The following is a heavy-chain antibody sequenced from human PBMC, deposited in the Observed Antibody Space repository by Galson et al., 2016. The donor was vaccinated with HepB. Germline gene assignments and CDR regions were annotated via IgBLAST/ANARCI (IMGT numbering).Heavy chain of an antibody. J-gene: IGHJ6*02. Sequence: SCKASGGTFSSYTISWVRQAPGQGLEWMGGIVPIFGTGNYARKFQGRVTITADESTRTAYMELSSLRSEDTAVYYCARGRGLWFGEGTPYYGMDVWGQGTTVTVSS. CDR1: GGTFSSYT. CDR3: ARGRGLWFGEGTPYYGMDV. CDR2: IVPIFGTG. V-gene: IGHV1-69*01. D-gene: IGHD3-10*01.